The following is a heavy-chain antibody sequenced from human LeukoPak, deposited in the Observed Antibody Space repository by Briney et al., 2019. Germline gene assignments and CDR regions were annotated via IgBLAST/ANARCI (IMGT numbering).Heavy chain of an antibody. J-gene: IGHJ5*02. V-gene: IGHV4-39*01. CDR2: IYYTGTT. Sequence: PSETLSLTCIVSGASINSNNYYWGLVRQPPGEGLEWIGSIYYTGTTSYNPSLKSRVSISVDMSENHLSLKLISVTAADTAVYYCVSTGEAPFNWFDPWGQGTLVTVSS. CDR1: GASINSNNYY. D-gene: IGHD1-14*01. CDR3: VSTGEAPFNWFDP.